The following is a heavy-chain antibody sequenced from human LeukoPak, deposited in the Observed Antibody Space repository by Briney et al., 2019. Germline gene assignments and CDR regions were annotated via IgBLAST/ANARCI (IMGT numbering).Heavy chain of an antibody. CDR1: GDSVSSNSAA. Sequence: SQTLSLTCAIFGDSVSSNSAAWNWTRQSPSRGLEWLGRTYYRSKWYNDYAVSVKSRITINPDTSKNQFSLQLNSVTPEDTAVCYCARDSCSSTSCYHTPHYYYGMDVWGQGTTVTVSS. CDR3: ARDSCSSTSCYHTPHYYYGMDV. V-gene: IGHV6-1*01. J-gene: IGHJ6*02. D-gene: IGHD2-2*01. CDR2: TYYRSKWYN.